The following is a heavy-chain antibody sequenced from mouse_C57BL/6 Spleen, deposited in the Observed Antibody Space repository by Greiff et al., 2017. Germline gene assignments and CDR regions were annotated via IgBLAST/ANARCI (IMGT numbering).Heavy chain of an antibody. Sequence: QVQLQQSGAELVKPGASVKISCKASGYAFSSYWMNWVKQRPGKGLEWIGQIYPGDGDTNYNGKFKGKATMTADKSSSTAYMQRSSLTSADSAVYFCSREGRIYYAMDYWGQGTSVTVSS. CDR3: SREGRIYYAMDY. V-gene: IGHV1-80*01. CDR1: GYAFSSYW. J-gene: IGHJ4*01. CDR2: IYPGDGDT.